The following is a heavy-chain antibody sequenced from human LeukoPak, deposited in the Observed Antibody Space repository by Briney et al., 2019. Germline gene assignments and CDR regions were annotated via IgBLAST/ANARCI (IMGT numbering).Heavy chain of an antibody. J-gene: IGHJ3*02. Sequence: TGGSLRLSCAASGFTFSSYWMSWVRQAPGKGLEWVANIKQDGSEKYYVDSVKGRFTISRDNAKNSLYLQMNSLRAEDTAVYYCARDSYIAVAATDAFDIWGQGTMVTVSS. CDR1: GFTFSSYW. CDR3: ARDSYIAVAATDAFDI. D-gene: IGHD6-19*01. CDR2: IKQDGSEK. V-gene: IGHV3-7*01.